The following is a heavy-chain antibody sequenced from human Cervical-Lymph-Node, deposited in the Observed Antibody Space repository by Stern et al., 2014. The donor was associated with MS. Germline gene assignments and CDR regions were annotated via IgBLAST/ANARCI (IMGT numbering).Heavy chain of an antibody. V-gene: IGHV3-30-3*01. CDR2: ISYDGSNK. J-gene: IGHJ4*02. D-gene: IGHD3-9*01. Sequence: QVQLVESGGGVVQPGRSLRLSCAASGFTFSSYAMHWVRQAPGKGLEWVAVISYDGSNKYYADSVKGRFTISRDNSKNTLYLQMNSLRAEDTAVYYCARAPYDILTGYYHYWGQGTLVTVSS. CDR3: ARAPYDILTGYYHY. CDR1: GFTFSSYA.